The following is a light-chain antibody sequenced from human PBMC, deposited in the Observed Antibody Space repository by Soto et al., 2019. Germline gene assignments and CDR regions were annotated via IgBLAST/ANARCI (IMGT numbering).Light chain of an antibody. CDR2: AAS. V-gene: IGKV1-39*01. CDR3: RQSFSRHRT. Sequence: DIQMTQSPSSLSASVGDRVTITCRASQSISNWLNWYQQKPGKAPKLLIYAASSMQSGVPSRFSGSGSETEFTLTISSLQPDDYATDYCRQSFSRHRTFGQGTKVEI. CDR1: QSISNW. J-gene: IGKJ1*01.